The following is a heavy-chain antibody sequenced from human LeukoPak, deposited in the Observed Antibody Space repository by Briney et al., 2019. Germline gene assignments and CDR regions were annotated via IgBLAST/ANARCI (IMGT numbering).Heavy chain of an antibody. CDR1: GGSISSYY. J-gene: IGHJ6*02. Sequence: SETLSLTCTVSGGSISSYYWSWIRQPAGKGLEWIGRIHTSGSTNYNPSLKSRVTMSVDASKNQFSLKLSSVTAADTAVYYCARDEADYGSGRLGYYYYGMDVWGQGTTVTVSS. D-gene: IGHD3-10*01. V-gene: IGHV4-4*07. CDR3: ARDEADYGSGRLGYYYYGMDV. CDR2: IHTSGST.